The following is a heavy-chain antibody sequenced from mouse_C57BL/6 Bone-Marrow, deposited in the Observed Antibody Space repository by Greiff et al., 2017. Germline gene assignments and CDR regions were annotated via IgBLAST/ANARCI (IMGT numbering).Heavy chain of an antibody. CDR1: ASTFPTTW. D-gene: IGHD2-10*01. CDR2: INPSNGGT. Sequence: QVQLQQPGTELVKPGAPVNLSSKPSASTFPTTWMPWVRQRPGQGLEWIGNINPSNGGTNYNEKCKSKATLTVDKSSSTAYMQLSSLTSEDSAVDYCARPYYGKGFAYWGQGTLVTVSA. CDR3: ARPYYGKGFAY. J-gene: IGHJ3*01. V-gene: IGHV1-53*01.